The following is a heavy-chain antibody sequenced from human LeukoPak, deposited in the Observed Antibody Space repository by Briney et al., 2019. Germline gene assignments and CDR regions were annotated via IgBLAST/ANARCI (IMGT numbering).Heavy chain of an antibody. CDR2: ISNDGSNE. Sequence: PGGSLRLSCAASGFTFSSYGMHWARQAPGKGLEWVAVISNDGSNEYYADSVKGRFTISRDNSKNTLYLQMNSLRAEDTAVYYCARGDYGDYHFDYWGQGTLVTVSS. V-gene: IGHV3-30*03. CDR1: GFTFSSYG. D-gene: IGHD4-17*01. J-gene: IGHJ4*02. CDR3: ARGDYGDYHFDY.